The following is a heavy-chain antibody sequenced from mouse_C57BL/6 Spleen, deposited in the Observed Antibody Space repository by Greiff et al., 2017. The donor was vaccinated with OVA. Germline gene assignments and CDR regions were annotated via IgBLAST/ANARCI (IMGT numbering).Heavy chain of an antibody. V-gene: IGHV1-22*01. CDR3: ARGPDGYDDGWFAY. CDR1: GYTFTDYN. CDR2: INPNNGGP. D-gene: IGHD2-2*01. J-gene: IGHJ3*01. Sequence: VQLKQSGPELVKPGASVKMSCKASGYTFTDYNMHWVKQSHGKSLEWIGYINPNNGGPSYNQKFKGKATLTVNKSSSTAYMELRSLTSEDAAVYYGARGPDGYDDGWFAYWGQGTLVTVSA.